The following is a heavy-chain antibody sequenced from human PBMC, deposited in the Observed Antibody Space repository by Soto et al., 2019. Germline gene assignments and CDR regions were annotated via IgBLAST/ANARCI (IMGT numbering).Heavy chain of an antibody. D-gene: IGHD3-22*01. CDR2: ISVSGDNT. CDR3: AKDWYYYDSSGYYYVENAFDI. V-gene: IGHV3-23*01. CDR1: GFTFSRYA. Sequence: GGSLRLSCAASGFTFSRYAMNWVRQAPGRGLQWISGISVSGDNTSYVESVRGRFTVYRDNSKNTMYLQMNSLRAEDTAVYYCAKDWYYYDSSGYYYVENAFDIWGQGTMVTVSS. J-gene: IGHJ3*02.